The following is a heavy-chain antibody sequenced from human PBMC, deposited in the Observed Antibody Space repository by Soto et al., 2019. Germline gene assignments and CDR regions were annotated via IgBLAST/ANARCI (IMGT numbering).Heavy chain of an antibody. CDR2: IYYSGST. CDR1: GGSISSGGYY. Sequence: QVQLQESGPGLVKPSQTLSLTCTVSGGSISSGGYYWSWIRQHPGKGLEWIGYIYYSGSTYYNPSPKLRFTTPXAXSXNQSSLKLSSVTAADTAVYYCARDLQYSRLFYGMAVWGQGTTVTVSS. CDR3: ARDLQYSRLFYGMAV. V-gene: IGHV4-31*03. J-gene: IGHJ6*02. D-gene: IGHD6-13*01.